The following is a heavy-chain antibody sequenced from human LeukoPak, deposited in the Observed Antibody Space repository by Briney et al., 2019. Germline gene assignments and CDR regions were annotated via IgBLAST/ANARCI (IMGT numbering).Heavy chain of an antibody. D-gene: IGHD3-10*01. Sequence: PGGSLRLSCAASGFTFSSYGMHWVRQAPGKGLEWVAVISYDGSNKYYADSVKGRFTISRDNSKNTLYLQMNSLRAEDTAVYYCAKDLGGLGRDYYYYYGMDVWGQGTTVTVSS. V-gene: IGHV3-30*18. CDR1: GFTFSSYG. J-gene: IGHJ6*02. CDR3: AKDLGGLGRDYYYYYGMDV. CDR2: ISYDGSNK.